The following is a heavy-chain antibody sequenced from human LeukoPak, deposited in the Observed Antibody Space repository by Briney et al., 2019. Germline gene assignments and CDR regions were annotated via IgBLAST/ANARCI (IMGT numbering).Heavy chain of an antibody. V-gene: IGHV1-2*02. CDR2: MDPKSGGT. CDR3: ARGAGSSWFDN. J-gene: IGHJ4*02. Sequence: ASVRVSCKASGYTFTDYYMHWVRQAPGKGLEWMRWMDPKSGGTKYAQKFQGRVTLTRDTSISTAHMELSSLRSDDTAVYYCARGAGSSWFDNWGQGTLVTVSS. D-gene: IGHD6-13*01. CDR1: GYTFTDYY.